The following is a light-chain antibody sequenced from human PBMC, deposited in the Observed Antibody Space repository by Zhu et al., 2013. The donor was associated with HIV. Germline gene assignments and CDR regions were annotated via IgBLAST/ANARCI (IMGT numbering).Light chain of an antibody. CDR2: SVS. Sequence: EIVLTQSPATLSLSPGERATLSCRASQNVDTYLVWYQQRPGQSPRLLISSVSSRAAALPARFSGSGSGTEFALNISSLRSEDSGVYYCQQSDTWPQVTFGPGTKL. V-gene: IGKV3-15*01. CDR1: QNVDTY. CDR3: QQSDTWPQVT. J-gene: IGKJ3*01.